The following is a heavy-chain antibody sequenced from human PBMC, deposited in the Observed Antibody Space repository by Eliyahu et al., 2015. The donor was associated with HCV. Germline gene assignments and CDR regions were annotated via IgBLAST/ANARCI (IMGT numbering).Heavy chain of an antibody. V-gene: IGHV4-34*01. J-gene: IGHJ4*02. CDR3: ARGRFWSGILQGYFDY. D-gene: IGHD3-3*01. CDR2: INHSGST. Sequence: EINHSGSTNYNPSLKSRVTISVNTSKNQFSLKLSSVTAADTAVYYCARGRFWSGILQGYFDYWGQGTLVTVSS.